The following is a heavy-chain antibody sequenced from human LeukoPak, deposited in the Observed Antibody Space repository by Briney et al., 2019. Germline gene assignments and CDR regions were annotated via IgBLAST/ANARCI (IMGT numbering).Heavy chain of an antibody. CDR3: AREGYSSSLGY. J-gene: IGHJ4*02. CDR1: GGSISSSSYY. D-gene: IGHD6-6*01. CDR2: IYYSGST. V-gene: IGHV4-39*07. Sequence: SETPSLTCTVSGGSISSSSYYWGWIRQPPGKGLEWIGSIYYSGSTYYNPSLKSRVTISVDTSKNQFSLKLSSVTAADTAVYYCAREGYSSSLGYWGQGTLVTVSS.